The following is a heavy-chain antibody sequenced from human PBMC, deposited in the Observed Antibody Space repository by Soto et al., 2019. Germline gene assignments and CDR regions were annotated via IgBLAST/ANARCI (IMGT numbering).Heavy chain of an antibody. V-gene: IGHV1-69*01. Sequence: QVQLVQSGTEVKKPGSSVKVSCKASGGTFSSYAISWVRQAPGQGLEWMGGIIPLFGKANYAQNFQGRITISADESTTTVYMELSSLRSEDTAFYYCARSDYWGQGTLVTVSS. CDR1: GGTFSSYA. CDR3: ARSDY. J-gene: IGHJ4*02. CDR2: IIPLFGKA.